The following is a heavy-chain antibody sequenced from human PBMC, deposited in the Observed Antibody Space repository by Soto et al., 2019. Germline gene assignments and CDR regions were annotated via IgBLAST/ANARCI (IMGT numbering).Heavy chain of an antibody. CDR1: GGTFSSYA. CDR3: ARDLKIKIRTTQVSDAFDI. Sequence: GASVKVSCKASGGTFSSYAISWVRQAPGQGLEWMGGIIPIFGTANYAQKFQGRVTITADESTSTAYMELSSLRSEDTAVYYCARDLKIKIRTTQVSDAFDIWGQGTMVTVSS. CDR2: IIPIFGTA. J-gene: IGHJ3*02. D-gene: IGHD1-1*01. V-gene: IGHV1-69*13.